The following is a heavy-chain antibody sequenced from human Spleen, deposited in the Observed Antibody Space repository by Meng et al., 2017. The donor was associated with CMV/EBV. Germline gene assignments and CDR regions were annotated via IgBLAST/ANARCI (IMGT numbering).Heavy chain of an antibody. Sequence: SCAASGFSFRTYAMTWVRQAPGKGLEWVSSITARSDYIYYADTVEGRFTISRDNGKKTVYLQMNGLRADDTAVYYCARDWDNVGGCLNVWGQGTTVTVSS. CDR1: GFSFRTYA. CDR2: ITARSDYI. CDR3: ARDWDNVGGCLNV. J-gene: IGHJ6*02. D-gene: IGHD3-10*02. V-gene: IGHV3-21*01.